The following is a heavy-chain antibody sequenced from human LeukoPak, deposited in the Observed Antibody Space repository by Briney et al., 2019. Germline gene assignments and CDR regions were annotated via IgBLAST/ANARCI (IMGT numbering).Heavy chain of an antibody. Sequence: ASVKVSCKASGYATTAYYIHWVRQAPGQGLEYMGWINPKSGGTNYAQKFQVRVTMTGDTSINTAYMELSRLRSDDTAIYYCARGRIIMVRGVITFDYWGQGTLVTVSS. V-gene: IGHV1-2*02. CDR3: ARGRIIMVRGVITFDY. J-gene: IGHJ4*02. CDR1: GYATTAYY. D-gene: IGHD3-10*01. CDR2: INPKSGGT.